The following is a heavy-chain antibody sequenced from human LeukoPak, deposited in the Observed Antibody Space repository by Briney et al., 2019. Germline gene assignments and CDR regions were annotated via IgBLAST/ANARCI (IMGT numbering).Heavy chain of an antibody. CDR1: GGSISSYY. D-gene: IGHD6-19*01. V-gene: IGHV4-59*08. Sequence: PSETLSLTCTVSGGSISSYYWSWIRQPPGKGLEWIGYIYYSGSTNYNPSLKSRVTISVDTSKNQFSLKLSSVTAADTAVYYRARHASPVAVAGTYYFDYWGQGTLVTVSS. CDR2: IYYSGST. J-gene: IGHJ4*02. CDR3: ARHASPVAVAGTYYFDY.